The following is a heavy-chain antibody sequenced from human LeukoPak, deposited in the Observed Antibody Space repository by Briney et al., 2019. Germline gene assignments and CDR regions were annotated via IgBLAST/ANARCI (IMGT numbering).Heavy chain of an antibody. D-gene: IGHD2/OR15-2a*01. CDR3: AAALKYPNFDY. J-gene: IGHJ4*02. Sequence: SETLSLTCAVYGGSFSGYYWSWIRQPPGKGLEWIGEINHSGSTNYNPSLKSRVAISLDTSKNQFSLKLSSVTAADTALYYCAAALKYPNFDYWGQGTLVTVSS. CDR1: GGSFSGYY. V-gene: IGHV4-34*01. CDR2: INHSGST.